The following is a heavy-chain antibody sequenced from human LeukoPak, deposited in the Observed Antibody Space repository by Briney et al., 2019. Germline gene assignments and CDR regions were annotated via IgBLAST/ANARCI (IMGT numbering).Heavy chain of an antibody. V-gene: IGHV3-43*01. CDR2: ISWDGGST. D-gene: IGHD5-18*01. CDR1: GFTFDDYT. Sequence: GGSLRLSCAASGFTFDDYTMHWVRQAPGKGLEWVSLISWDGGSTYYADSVKGRFTVSRDNSKNSLYLQMNSLRTEDTALYYCARYSYGSGNWYFDLWGRGTLVTVSS. CDR3: ARYSYGSGNWYFDL. J-gene: IGHJ2*01.